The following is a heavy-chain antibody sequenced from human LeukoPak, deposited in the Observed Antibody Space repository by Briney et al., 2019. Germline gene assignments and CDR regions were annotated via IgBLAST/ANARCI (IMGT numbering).Heavy chain of an antibody. CDR3: ARGTTGYYGMDV. V-gene: IGHV7-4-1*01. J-gene: IGHJ6*04. Sequence: ASVKVSCKASTDTFTTNIMNWVRQAPGQGPEWMGWIDTNTGNPTYAQGFTGRFVFSFDTSVSTAYLHISSLEAEDIAVYYCARGTTGYYGMDVWGKGTTVIVSS. CDR2: IDTNTGNP. D-gene: IGHD1-7*01. CDR1: TDTFTTNI.